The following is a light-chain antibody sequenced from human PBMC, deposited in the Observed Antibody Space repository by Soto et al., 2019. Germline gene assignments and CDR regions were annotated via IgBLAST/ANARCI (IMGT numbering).Light chain of an antibody. J-gene: IGKJ5*01. CDR1: QSVRSN. V-gene: IGKV3-15*01. Sequence: EVVMTQSPATLSVSPGARVTRSCRASQSVRSNFAWYQQKPGQSPRLLTYGASTRATGIPARFSGSGSGTEFALTISSLQSEDFEVYYCQPYHNWSPITFGQGTRREIK. CDR3: QPYHNWSPIT. CDR2: GAS.